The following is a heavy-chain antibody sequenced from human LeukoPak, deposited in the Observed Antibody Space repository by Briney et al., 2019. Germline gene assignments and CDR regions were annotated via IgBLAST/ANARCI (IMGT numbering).Heavy chain of an antibody. D-gene: IGHD1-26*01. CDR2: INPNSGGT. Sequence: ASVKVSCKASGYTFTGYYMHWVRQAPGQGLEWMGWINPNSGGTNYAQKFQGRVTMTSDTSINTDYMEQSRLCCDDTVVYYCAKEDSGSSIDYWGQGTLVTVSS. CDR3: AKEDSGSSIDY. J-gene: IGHJ4*02. CDR1: GYTFTGYY. V-gene: IGHV1-2*02.